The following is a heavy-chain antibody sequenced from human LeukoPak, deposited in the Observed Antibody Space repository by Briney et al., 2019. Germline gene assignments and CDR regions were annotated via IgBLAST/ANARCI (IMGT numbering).Heavy chain of an antibody. CDR2: IYYSGST. CDR3: AREHYGDYVDY. V-gene: IGHV4-30-4*01. CDR1: GGSISSGDYC. J-gene: IGHJ4*02. D-gene: IGHD4-17*01. Sequence: NPSQTLSLTCTVSGGSISSGDYCWSWIRQPPGKGLEWIGYIYYSGSTYYNPSLKSRVTISVDTSKNQFSLKLSSVTAADTAVYYCAREHYGDYVDYWGQGTLVTVSS.